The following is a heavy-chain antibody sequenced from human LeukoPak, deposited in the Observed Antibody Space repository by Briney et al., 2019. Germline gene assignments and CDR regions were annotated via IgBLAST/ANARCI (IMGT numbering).Heavy chain of an antibody. CDR2: ISYDGSNK. CDR3: ARGYSSSHGKGNWFDP. D-gene: IGHD6-13*01. V-gene: IGHV3-30*07. J-gene: IGHJ5*02. CDR1: GFTFSSYA. Sequence: GGSLRLSCAASGFTFSSYAMHWVRQAPGKGLEWVAVISYDGSNKYYADSVKGRFTISRDNAKNSLYLQMNSLRAEDTAVYYCARGYSSSHGKGNWFDPWGQGTLVTVSS.